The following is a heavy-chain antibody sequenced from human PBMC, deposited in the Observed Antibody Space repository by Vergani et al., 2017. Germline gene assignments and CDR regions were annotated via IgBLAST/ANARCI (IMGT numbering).Heavy chain of an antibody. V-gene: IGHV1-69*01. Sequence: QVQLVQSGAEVKKPGSSVKVSCKASGGTFSSYAISWVRQAPGQGLEGMGGIIPIFGTANYAQKFQGRVTITADESTSTAYMELSSLRSEDTAVYYCATQYSYCALHEGTFDYWGQGTLVTVSS. CDR3: ATQYSYCALHEGTFDY. J-gene: IGHJ4*02. CDR2: IIPIFGTA. D-gene: IGHD5-18*01. CDR1: GGTFSSYA.